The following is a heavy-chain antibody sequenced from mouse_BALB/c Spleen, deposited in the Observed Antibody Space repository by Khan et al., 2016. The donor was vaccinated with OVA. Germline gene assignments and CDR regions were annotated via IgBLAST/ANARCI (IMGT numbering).Heavy chain of an antibody. CDR2: INSAGDYA. CDR3: ARVLYDFGSYFAF. J-gene: IGHJ2*01. CDR1: GFTFSSYG. V-gene: IGHV5-6-3*01. Sequence: EVQVVESGGGLVQPGGSLKLSCAASGFTFSSYGMSWIRQTPDKRLELVATINSAGDYAYSPDSVEGRFTISRDNAKNTLYLQMSSLKSEDTAMYYCARVLYDFGSYFAFWGQGTTRTVAP. D-gene: IGHD1-1*01.